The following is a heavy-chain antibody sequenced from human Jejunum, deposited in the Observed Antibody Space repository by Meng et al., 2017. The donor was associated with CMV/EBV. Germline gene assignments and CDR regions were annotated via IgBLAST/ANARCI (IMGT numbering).Heavy chain of an antibody. J-gene: IGHJ4*02. CDR2: INPKSGDT. V-gene: IGHV1-2*02. Sequence: VQRVECGAEVKKPGASVKISCKASGYPFSDYYLHWVRQAPGQGLEWMGWINPKSGDTNYAQKFQGRVTMTRDTSITTAYMELSRLTSDDTAVYYCATDCGGGTCYGRAFDYWGQGTLVTVSS. CDR3: ATDCGGGTCYGRAFDY. CDR1: GYPFSDYY. D-gene: IGHD2-15*01.